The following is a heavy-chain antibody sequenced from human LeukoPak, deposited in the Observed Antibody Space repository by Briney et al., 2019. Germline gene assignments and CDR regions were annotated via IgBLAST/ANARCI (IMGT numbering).Heavy chain of an antibody. CDR2: IYHSGST. D-gene: IGHD2-2*01. Sequence: TPSETLSLTCAVSGYSISSGYYWGWIRQPPGKGLEWIGRIYHSGSTYYNPSLKSRVTISVDTSKNQFSLKLSSVTAADTAVYYCASLDIVVVPAAIGWFDPWGQGTLVTVSS. CDR3: ASLDIVVVPAAIGWFDP. J-gene: IGHJ5*02. V-gene: IGHV4-38-2*01. CDR1: GYSISSGYY.